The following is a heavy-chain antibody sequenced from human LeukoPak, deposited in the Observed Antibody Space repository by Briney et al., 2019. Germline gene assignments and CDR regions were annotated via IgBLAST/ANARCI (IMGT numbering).Heavy chain of an antibody. CDR3: ARDQVDSSGWYGGYYFDY. V-gene: IGHV3-7*03. J-gene: IGHJ4*02. CDR1: GFTFSSYW. Sequence: PGGSLRHSCAASGFTFSSYWMSWVRQAPGKGLEWVANIKQDGSEKYYVDSVKGRFTISRDNAKNSLYLQMNSLRAEDTAVYYCARDQVDSSGWYGGYYFDYWGQGTLVTVSS. CDR2: IKQDGSEK. D-gene: IGHD6-19*01.